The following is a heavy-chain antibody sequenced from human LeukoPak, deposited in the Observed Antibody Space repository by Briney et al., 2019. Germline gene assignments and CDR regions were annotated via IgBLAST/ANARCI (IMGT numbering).Heavy chain of an antibody. J-gene: IGHJ4*02. V-gene: IGHV1-18*01. Sequence: ASVKVSCKASGYTFANYGISWVGQAPGQGLEWMGWISGYNGNTNYAQKFQGRVTMTTDTSTSTAYMEVRSLRSDDTAVYYCARDGGSGLYYFDYWGQGTLVTVSS. CDR3: ARDGGSGLYYFDY. D-gene: IGHD6-19*01. CDR2: ISGYNGNT. CDR1: GYTFANYG.